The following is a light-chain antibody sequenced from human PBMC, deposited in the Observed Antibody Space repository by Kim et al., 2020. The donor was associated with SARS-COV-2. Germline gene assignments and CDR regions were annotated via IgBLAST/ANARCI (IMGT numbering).Light chain of an antibody. CDR1: SRDLGGYNY. V-gene: IGLV2-14*03. Sequence: GQPITRACIGTSRDLGGYNYVSWYQQNPGKSPMLMIYDVSKRPSGVPNRFSGSKSGNTASLTISGTQAKDEADYYCSSCTSSSPVVFGGGTQLTVL. CDR3: SSCTSSSPVV. J-gene: IGLJ2*01. CDR2: DVS.